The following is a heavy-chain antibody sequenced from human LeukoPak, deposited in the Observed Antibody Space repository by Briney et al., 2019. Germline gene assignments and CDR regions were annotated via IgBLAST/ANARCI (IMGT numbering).Heavy chain of an antibody. CDR2: ISSNGGST. Sequence: GGSLRLSCAASGFTFSSYAMHWVRQAPGRGLKYVSAISSNGGSTYYANSVKGRFTISRDNSKNTLYLQMGSLRAEDMAVYYCARDIPNYYGSGSPDYYYYYMDVWGKGTTVTISS. J-gene: IGHJ6*03. D-gene: IGHD3-10*01. V-gene: IGHV3-64*01. CDR3: ARDIPNYYGSGSPDYYYYYMDV. CDR1: GFTFSSYA.